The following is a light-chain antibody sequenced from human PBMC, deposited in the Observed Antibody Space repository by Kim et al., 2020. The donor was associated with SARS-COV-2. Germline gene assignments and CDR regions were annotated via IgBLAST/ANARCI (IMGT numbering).Light chain of an antibody. V-gene: IGKV1-33*01. Sequence: DIQMTQSPSSLSASVGDRVTITCQASQDVSIYLNWYRQKSGKAPELLIYDASNLETGVPSRFSGSGSGTDFSFTISSLQPEDIATYYCQHYGDLPITFGQGTRLEIK. CDR1: QDVSIY. J-gene: IGKJ5*01. CDR3: QHYGDLPIT. CDR2: DAS.